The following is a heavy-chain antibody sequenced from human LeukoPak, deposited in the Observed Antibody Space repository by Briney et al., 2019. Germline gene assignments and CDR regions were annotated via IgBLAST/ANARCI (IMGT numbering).Heavy chain of an antibody. V-gene: IGHV3-15*01. D-gene: IGHD5-18*01. CDR2: IKNKTHGGTP. CDR3: ARDVGVDTAMARGSSNWFDP. J-gene: IGHJ5*02. CDR1: GFTFSNAW. Sequence: GGSLRLSCAASGFTFSNAWLNWVRQAPGKGLEWIGRIKNKTHGGTPDYAAPVKGRFAISRDDSQSTLYLQMNSLKAEDTAVYYCARDVGVDTAMARGSSNWFDPWGQGTLVTVSS.